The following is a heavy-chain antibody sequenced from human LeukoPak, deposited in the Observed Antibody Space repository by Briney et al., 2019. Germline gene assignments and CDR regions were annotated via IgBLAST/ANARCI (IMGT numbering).Heavy chain of an antibody. CDR3: ARFHPDYFYTYGMDV. V-gene: IGHV1-18*01. J-gene: IGHJ6*02. D-gene: IGHD2/OR15-2a*01. CDR1: GYTFGTYG. Sequence: ASVKISCKASGYTFGTYGVSWVRQAPGQGLEWMGRISAYNGDTYYAPKFQGRVTLTTDTPTSTAYMEMRSLRSDDTAVYYCARFHPDYFYTYGMDVWGQGTTVAVSS. CDR2: ISAYNGDT.